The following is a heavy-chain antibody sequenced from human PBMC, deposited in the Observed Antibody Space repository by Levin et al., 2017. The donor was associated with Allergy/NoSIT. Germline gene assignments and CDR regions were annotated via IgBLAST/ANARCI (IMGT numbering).Heavy chain of an antibody. CDR2: IKSRTYGGTT. CDR3: VTDNIVPGIFDY. Sequence: GGSLRLSCAGSGFIFNNAWMGWVRQAPGKGLEWVGRIKSRTYGGTTDYAAPVKGRFTISRDDSKNTLYLQMNSLKTEDTAVYYCVTDNIVPGIFDYWGQGTLVTVSS. V-gene: IGHV3-15*01. CDR1: GFIFNNAW. D-gene: IGHD2/OR15-2a*01. J-gene: IGHJ4*02.